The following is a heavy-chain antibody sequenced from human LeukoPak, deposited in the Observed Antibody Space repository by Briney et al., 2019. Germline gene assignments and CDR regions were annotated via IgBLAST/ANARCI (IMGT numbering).Heavy chain of an antibody. V-gene: IGHV3-21*01. CDR1: GFTFSSYS. CDR3: AREFGLRYFDWLLWGAFDI. Sequence: PGGSLRLSCAASGFTFSSYSMNWVRQAPGKGLEWVSSISSGSSYIYYADSVKGRFTVSRDNAKHSLYLQMNSLRAEDTAVYYCAREFGLRYFDWLLWGAFDIWGQGTMVTVSS. CDR2: ISSGSSYI. D-gene: IGHD3-9*01. J-gene: IGHJ3*02.